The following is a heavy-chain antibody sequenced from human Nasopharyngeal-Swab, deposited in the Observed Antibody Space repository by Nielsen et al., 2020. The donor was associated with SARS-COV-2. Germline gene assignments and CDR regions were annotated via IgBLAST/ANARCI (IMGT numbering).Heavy chain of an antibody. D-gene: IGHD1-1*01. CDR1: GFTFSGYA. Sequence: GESLKISCAASGFTFSGYAMSWVRQAPGKGLEWVSAIGGTGGSTYYADSVKGQFTISRDNSKNTLYLQMNSLRAEDTAVYYCARSYRRSYYYYGMDVWGQGTTVTVSS. CDR3: ARSYRRSYYYYGMDV. V-gene: IGHV3-23*01. CDR2: IGGTGGST. J-gene: IGHJ6*02.